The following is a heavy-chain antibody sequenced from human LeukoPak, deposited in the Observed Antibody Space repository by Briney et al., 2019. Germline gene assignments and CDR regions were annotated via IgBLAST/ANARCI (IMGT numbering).Heavy chain of an antibody. CDR2: IWYDGSNK. CDR1: GFTFSSYG. D-gene: IGHD4-23*01. V-gene: IGHV3-33*01. Sequence: GSLRLSCAASGFTFSSYGMHWVRQAPGKGLEWVAVIWYDGSNKYYADSVKGRFTISRDNSKNTLYLQMNSLRAEDTAVYYCARGGMTTVVTPDAFDIWGQGTMVTVSS. CDR3: ARGGMTTVVTPDAFDI. J-gene: IGHJ3*02.